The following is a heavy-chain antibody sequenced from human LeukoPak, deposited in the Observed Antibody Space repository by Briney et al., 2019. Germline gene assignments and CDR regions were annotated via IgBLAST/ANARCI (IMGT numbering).Heavy chain of an antibody. CDR2: INPSGGST. CDR1: GYTFTSYY. CDR3: ARELRECSSTSCPGSFDI. V-gene: IGHV1-46*01. J-gene: IGHJ3*02. D-gene: IGHD2-2*01. Sequence: ASVMVSCKASGYTFTSYYMHWVRQAPGQGLEWMGIINPSGGSTSYAQKFQGRVTMTRDTSTSTVYMELSSLRSEDTAVYYCARELRECSSTSCPGSFDIWGQGTMVTVSS.